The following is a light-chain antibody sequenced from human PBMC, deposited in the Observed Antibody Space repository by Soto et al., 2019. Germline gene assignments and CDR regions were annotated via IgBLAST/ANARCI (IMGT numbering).Light chain of an antibody. Sequence: DIQMTQSPSTLSASVGARVTITCRASQSISGWLAWYQQRPGKAPKLLIYDASSLESGVPSRFSGSGSGTEFTLTIGGLQPDDFATYYFQQYSGYSLFTFGPGTIVDIK. V-gene: IGKV1-5*01. CDR1: QSISGW. CDR2: DAS. CDR3: QQYSGYSLFT. J-gene: IGKJ3*01.